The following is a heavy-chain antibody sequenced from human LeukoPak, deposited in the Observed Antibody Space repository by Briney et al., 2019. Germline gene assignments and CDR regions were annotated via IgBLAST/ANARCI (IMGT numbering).Heavy chain of an antibody. CDR1: GFTFSSYW. Sequence: GGSLRLSCAASGFTFSSYWMNWARQAPGKGLEWVASINHNGNVNYYVDSVKGRFTISRDNAMNSLYLQMSNLRAEDTAVYFCARGGGLDVWGQGATVTVSS. D-gene: IGHD3-16*01. J-gene: IGHJ6*02. CDR3: ARGGGLDV. V-gene: IGHV3-7*03. CDR2: INHNGNVN.